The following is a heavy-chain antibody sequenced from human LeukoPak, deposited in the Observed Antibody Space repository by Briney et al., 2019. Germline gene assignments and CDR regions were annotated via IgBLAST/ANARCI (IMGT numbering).Heavy chain of an antibody. CDR3: ARGRRDSGYYSLGWFDP. D-gene: IGHD3-22*01. V-gene: IGHV4-34*01. J-gene: IGHJ5*02. Sequence: PSETLSLTCAVYGGSFSGYYWSWIRQPPGKGLEWIGEINHSGSTNYNPSLKSRVTISVDTSKNQFSLKLSSVTAADTAVYYCARGRRDSGYYSLGWFDPWGQGTLVTVSS. CDR2: INHSGST. CDR1: GGSFSGYY.